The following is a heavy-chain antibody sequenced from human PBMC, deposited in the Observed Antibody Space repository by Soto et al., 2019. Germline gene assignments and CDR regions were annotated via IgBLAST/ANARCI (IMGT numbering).Heavy chain of an antibody. CDR1: GGSFSGYY. D-gene: IGHD4-17*01. Sequence: SETLSLTCAVYGGSFSGYYWSWIRQPPGKGLEWIGEINHSGSTNYNPSLKSRVTISVDTSKNQFSLKLSSVTAADTAVYYCARLHADYYFDYWGQGTLVTVSS. V-gene: IGHV4-34*01. CDR2: INHSGST. CDR3: ARLHADYYFDY. J-gene: IGHJ4*02.